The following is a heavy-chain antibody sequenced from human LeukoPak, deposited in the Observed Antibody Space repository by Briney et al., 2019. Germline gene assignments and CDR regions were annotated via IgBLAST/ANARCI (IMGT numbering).Heavy chain of an antibody. CDR3: AKGGSIYYDSSGYYLD. D-gene: IGHD3-22*01. CDR1: GFTFDDYA. J-gene: IGHJ4*02. Sequence: PGGSLRLSCAASGFTFDDYAMHWVRQARGKGLEWVSGISWNSGSIGYADSVKGRFTISRDNAKNSLYLQMNSLRAEDMALYYCAKGGSIYYDSSGYYLDWGQGTLVTVSS. V-gene: IGHV3-9*03. CDR2: ISWNSGSI.